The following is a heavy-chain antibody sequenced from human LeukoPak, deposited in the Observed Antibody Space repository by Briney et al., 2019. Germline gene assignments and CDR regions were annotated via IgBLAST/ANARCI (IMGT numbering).Heavy chain of an antibody. V-gene: IGHV4-61*01. D-gene: IGHD1-7*01. Sequence: SETLSLTCTVSGGSVSSGSYYWSWIRQPPGTGLEWIGYIYYSGSTNYNPSLKSRVTISVDTSKNQFSLKLSSVTAADTAVYYCARAPRELELPPYYYYYGMDVWGQGTTVTVSS. CDR3: ARAPRELELPPYYYYYGMDV. CDR1: GGSVSSGSYY. J-gene: IGHJ6*02. CDR2: IYYSGST.